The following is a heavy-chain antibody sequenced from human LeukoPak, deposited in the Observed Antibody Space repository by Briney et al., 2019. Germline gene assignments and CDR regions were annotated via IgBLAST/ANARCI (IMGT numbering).Heavy chain of an antibody. CDR2: IYYSGST. V-gene: IGHV4-30-4*01. Sequence: SETLSLTCTVSGGSISSGDYYWSWIRQPPGKGLEWIGYIYYSGSTYYNPSLKSRVTISVDTSKNQFSLELSSVTAADTAVYYCARAWTNYYYYGMDVWGQGTTVTVSS. CDR3: ARAWTNYYYYGMDV. CDR1: GGSISSGDYY. D-gene: IGHD1-1*01. J-gene: IGHJ6*02.